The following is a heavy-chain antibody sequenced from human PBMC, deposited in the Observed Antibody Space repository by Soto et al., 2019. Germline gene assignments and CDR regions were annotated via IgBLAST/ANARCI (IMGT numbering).Heavy chain of an antibody. CDR3: ARGVHYDSSGYYYFY. D-gene: IGHD3-22*01. Sequence: SVNVSCKASVGTFSTYAIDWVRQAPGQGLEWMGGIIPLFGTAKYAQYFQGRITITADESTNTAYMELRSLRSQDTAVYYCARGVHYDSSGYYYFYWGQGNMATVSS. CDR2: IIPLFGTA. J-gene: IGHJ4*02. CDR1: VGTFSTYA. V-gene: IGHV1-69*13.